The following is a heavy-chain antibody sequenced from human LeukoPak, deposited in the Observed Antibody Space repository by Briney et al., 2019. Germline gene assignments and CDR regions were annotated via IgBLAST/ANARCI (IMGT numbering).Heavy chain of an antibody. J-gene: IGHJ4*02. V-gene: IGHV3-43*02. CDR3: AKDNSYSGYDPFDY. CDR2: ISGDGGST. CDR1: GFTFDDYA. Sequence: GGSLSLSCAASGFTFDDYAMHWVRQAPGKGLEWVSLISGDGGSTYYADSVKGRFTISRDNSKNSLYLQMNSLRTEDTALYYCAKDNSYSGYDPFDYWGQGTLVTVSS. D-gene: IGHD5-12*01.